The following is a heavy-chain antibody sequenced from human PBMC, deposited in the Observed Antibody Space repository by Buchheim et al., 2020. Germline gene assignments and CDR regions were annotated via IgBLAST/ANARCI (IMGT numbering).Heavy chain of an antibody. CDR3: ARGTRDYYGMDV. CDR1: GFTFSSYW. V-gene: IGHV3-7*01. CDR2: IKEDGSEG. Sequence: EVRLVESGGGLVQPGGSLRLSCAASGFTFSSYWMTWVRQAPGKGLEWVANIKEDGSEGYYVDSVKGRLTISRDNAMNSLFMQMSSLRAEDTAVYYCARGTRDYYGMDVWGQGTT. J-gene: IGHJ6*02.